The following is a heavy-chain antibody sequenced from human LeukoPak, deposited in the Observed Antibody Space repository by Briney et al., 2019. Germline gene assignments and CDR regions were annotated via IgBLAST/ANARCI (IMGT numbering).Heavy chain of an antibody. CDR3: ARQGNSGWYGLRFDP. CDR1: GAAIGIYY. D-gene: IGHD6-19*01. V-gene: IGHV4-39*01. Sequence: SETLSLTCSVSGAAIGIYYWSWIRQPPGKGLEWIGSIYYSGSTYYNPSLKSRVTISVDTSKNQFSLKLSSVTAADTAVYYCARQGNSGWYGLRFDPWGQGTLVTVSS. J-gene: IGHJ5*02. CDR2: IYYSGST.